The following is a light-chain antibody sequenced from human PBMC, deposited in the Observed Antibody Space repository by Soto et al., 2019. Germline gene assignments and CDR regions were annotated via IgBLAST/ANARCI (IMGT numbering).Light chain of an antibody. CDR2: VNSGGSH. V-gene: IGLV4-69*01. Sequence: QLVPTQSPSASASLGASVKLTCTLSSGHSNYAIAWHQQQPEKGPRYLMKVNSGGSHIKGDGIPDRFSGSSSGAERHLFISSLQSEDEADYYCQTWGTGSAIVVFGGGTQLTVL. CDR3: QTWGTGSAIVV. CDR1: SGHSNYA. J-gene: IGLJ7*01.